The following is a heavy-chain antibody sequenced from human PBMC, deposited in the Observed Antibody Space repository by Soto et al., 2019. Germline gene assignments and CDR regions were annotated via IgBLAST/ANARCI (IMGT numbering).Heavy chain of an antibody. CDR1: EFTFSTSG. D-gene: IGHD4-17*01. J-gene: IGHJ2*01. CDR3: AKTPRGGDYGEWYFDL. Sequence: EVQLLESGGALVQPGGSLRLSCAASEFTFSTSGMTWVRLAPGRGLDYVSAINPSGSRTYYADSVKGRFTISRDNSKNTLYLQMNSLRAEDTAIYYCAKTPRGGDYGEWYFDLWGRGTLVTVSS. CDR2: INPSGSRT. V-gene: IGHV3-23*05.